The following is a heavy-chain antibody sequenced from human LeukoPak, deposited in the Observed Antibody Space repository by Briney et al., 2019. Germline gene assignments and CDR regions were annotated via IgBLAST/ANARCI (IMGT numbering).Heavy chain of an antibody. D-gene: IGHD4-17*01. Sequence: SETLSLTCTVSGYSISSGYYWGWIRQPPGKGLEWIGSIYHSGSTYYNLSLKSRVTISVDTSKNQVSLKVRSLIAADTAVYYCARVEDPVITVTTDWGQGTLVTVSS. J-gene: IGHJ4*02. CDR3: ARVEDPVITVTTD. V-gene: IGHV4-38-2*02. CDR1: GYSISSGYY. CDR2: IYHSGST.